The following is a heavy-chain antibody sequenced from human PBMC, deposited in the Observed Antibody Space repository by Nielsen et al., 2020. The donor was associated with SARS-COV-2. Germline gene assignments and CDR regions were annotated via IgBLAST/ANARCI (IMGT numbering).Heavy chain of an antibody. J-gene: IGHJ5*02. CDR3: ARVPASIAVAGRGWFDP. D-gene: IGHD6-19*01. CDR2: INTNTGNP. V-gene: IGHV7-4-1*02. CDR1: GYTFTSYA. Sequence: ASVQVSCKASGYTFTSYAMNWVRQAPGQGLEWMGWINTNTGNPTYAQGFTGRFVFSLDTSVSTAYLQISSLKAEDTAVYYCARVPASIAVAGRGWFDPWGQGTLVTVSS.